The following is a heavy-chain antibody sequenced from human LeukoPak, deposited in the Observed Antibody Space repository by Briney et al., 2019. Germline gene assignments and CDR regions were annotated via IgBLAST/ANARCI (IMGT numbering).Heavy chain of an antibody. CDR1: GGSVSPSY. V-gene: IGHV4-59*02. CDR3: ARGSSRWDC. J-gene: IGHJ4*02. CDR2: IYYSGNT. Sequence: SETLSLTCAVSGGSVSPSYWSWIRQPPGRALEWIGYIYYSGNTYYNPSLKSRVTISVDTSKNQLSLKLNSVTAADTAVYYCARGSSRWDCWGQGTLVTASS. D-gene: IGHD4-23*01.